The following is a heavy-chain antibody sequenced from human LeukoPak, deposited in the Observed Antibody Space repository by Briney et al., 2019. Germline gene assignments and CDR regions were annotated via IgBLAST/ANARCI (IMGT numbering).Heavy chain of an antibody. D-gene: IGHD6-6*01. J-gene: IGHJ4*02. V-gene: IGHV3-48*02. CDR3: ARDKVAARRDGVPHY. Sequence: AGGSLRLSCAASGFTFSSYSMNWVRQAPGKGLEWISYISSSGSTIYYADSVKGRFTISRDNAKNSLYLQMNSLRDEDTAVYYCARDKVAARRDGVPHYWGQGTLVTVSS. CDR1: GFTFSSYS. CDR2: ISSSGSTI.